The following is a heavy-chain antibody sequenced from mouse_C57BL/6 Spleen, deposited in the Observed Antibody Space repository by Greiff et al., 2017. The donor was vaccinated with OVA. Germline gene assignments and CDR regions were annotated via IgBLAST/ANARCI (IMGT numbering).Heavy chain of an antibody. CDR3: ASPLYYGSSDGYFDY. D-gene: IGHD1-1*01. V-gene: IGHV1-64*01. CDR2: IHPNSGST. Sequence: VQLQQPGAELVKPGASVTLSCKASGYTFTSYWMHWVKQRPGQGLEWIGMIHPNSGSTNYNEKFKSKATLTVDKSSSTAYMQLSSLTSEDSAVYYCASPLYYGSSDGYFDYWGQGTTLTVSS. CDR1: GYTFTSYW. J-gene: IGHJ2*01.